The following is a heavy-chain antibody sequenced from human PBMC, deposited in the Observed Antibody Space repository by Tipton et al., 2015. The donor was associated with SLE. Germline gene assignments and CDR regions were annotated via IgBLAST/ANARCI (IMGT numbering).Heavy chain of an antibody. V-gene: IGHV4-31*03. CDR3: ARDRGYSGSYFDAFDI. D-gene: IGHD1-26*01. J-gene: IGHJ3*02. CDR2: IYYSGST. CDR1: GGSISSGGYY. Sequence: LRLSCTVSGGSISSGGYYWSWIRQHPGKGLEWIGYIYYSGSTYYNPSLKSRVTISVDTSKNQFSLKLSSVTAADTAVYYCARDRGYSGSYFDAFDIWGQGTMVTVSS.